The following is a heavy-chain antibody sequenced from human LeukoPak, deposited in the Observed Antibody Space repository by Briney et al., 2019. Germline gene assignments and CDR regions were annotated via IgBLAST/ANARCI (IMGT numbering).Heavy chain of an antibody. Sequence: GGSLRLSCAATGFTFSSSAMSWVRQAQGKGLEWVSAISNNGGYTYYADSVQGRFPISRDNSKSTLCLQMNSLRAEDTAVYYCAKQLGYCSDGSCYFPYWGQGTLVTVPS. D-gene: IGHD2-15*01. CDR1: GFTFSSSA. V-gene: IGHV3-23*01. CDR2: ISNNGGYT. J-gene: IGHJ4*02. CDR3: AKQLGYCSDGSCYFPY.